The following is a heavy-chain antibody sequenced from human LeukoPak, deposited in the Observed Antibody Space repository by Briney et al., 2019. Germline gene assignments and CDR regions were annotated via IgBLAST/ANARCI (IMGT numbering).Heavy chain of an antibody. CDR1: GGSISSSSYY. V-gene: IGHV4-39*07. CDR3: ARGVSSGWPYYYYYYMDV. Sequence: SETLSLTCTVSGGSISSSSYYWGWIRQPPGKGLEWIGSIYYSGSTYYNPSLKSRVTISVDTSKNQFSLKLSSVTAADTAVYYCARGVSSGWPYYYYYYMDVWGKGTTVTVSS. CDR2: IYYSGST. J-gene: IGHJ6*03. D-gene: IGHD6-19*01.